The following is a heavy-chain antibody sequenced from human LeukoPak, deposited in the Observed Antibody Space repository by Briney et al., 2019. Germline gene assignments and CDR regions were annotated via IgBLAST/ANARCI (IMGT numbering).Heavy chain of an antibody. J-gene: IGHJ3*02. CDR1: GYSFTSYW. CDR3: ARLNDILTGASKNAFDI. D-gene: IGHD3-9*01. Sequence: GESLKISCKGSGYSFTSYWIGWVRRMPGKGLEWMGIIYPGDSDTRYSPSFQGQVTISADKSISTAYLQWSSLKASDTAMYYCARLNDILTGASKNAFDIWGQGTMVTVSS. V-gene: IGHV5-51*01. CDR2: IYPGDSDT.